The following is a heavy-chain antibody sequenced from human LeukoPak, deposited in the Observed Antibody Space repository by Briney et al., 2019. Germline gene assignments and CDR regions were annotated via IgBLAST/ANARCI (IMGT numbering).Heavy chain of an antibody. CDR2: IYYSGST. CDR1: GGSISSYY. J-gene: IGHJ5*02. Sequence: SETLSLTCTVSGGSISSYYWSWIRQPPGKGLEWIGYIYYSGSTNYNPSLKSRVTISVDTSKNQFSLKLSSVTAADTAVYYCASARIVVVPAAIQSNWFDPWGQGTLVTVSS. D-gene: IGHD2-2*01. CDR3: ASARIVVVPAAIQSNWFDP. V-gene: IGHV4-59*12.